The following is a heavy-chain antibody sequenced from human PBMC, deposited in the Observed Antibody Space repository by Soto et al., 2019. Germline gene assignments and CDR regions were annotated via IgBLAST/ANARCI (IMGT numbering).Heavy chain of an antibody. J-gene: IGHJ6*02. CDR2: ISSSSSYI. D-gene: IGHD1-1*01. Sequence: GGALRVSCAASGFTFSSYSMNWVRQAPGKGLECVSSISSSSSYIYYADSVKGRFTISRDNAKNSLYLQMNSLRAEDTAVYYCARDRTTTYGMDVWGQGTTVTVSS. V-gene: IGHV3-21*01. CDR1: GFTFSSYS. CDR3: ARDRTTTYGMDV.